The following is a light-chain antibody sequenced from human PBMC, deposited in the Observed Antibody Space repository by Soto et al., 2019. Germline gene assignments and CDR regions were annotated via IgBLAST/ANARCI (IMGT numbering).Light chain of an antibody. CDR1: SSDVGGYNY. V-gene: IGLV2-14*01. CDR3: SSYTVTRTYV. Sequence: QSVLTQPASVSGSPGQSVTISCTGTSSDVGGYNYVSWYQQLPGEAPKLIIYGVTDRPSGVSNRFSGSKSGNTASLTVSGLQAQDEGEYYCSSYTVTRTYVLGNGTKVTVL. CDR2: GVT. J-gene: IGLJ1*01.